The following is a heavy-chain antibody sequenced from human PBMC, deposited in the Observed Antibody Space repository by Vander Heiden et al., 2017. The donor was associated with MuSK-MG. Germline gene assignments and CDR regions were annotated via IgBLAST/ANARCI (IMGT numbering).Heavy chain of an antibody. J-gene: IGHJ4*02. CDR1: GGSISSYY. CDR3: ARYQQPNFDF. Sequence: QVQLQESGPGLVKPSETLSLICSVSGGSISSYYWSWIRQPPGKGLEWIGYIYYSGSTNYNPSLKSRVTISIDTSKNQFSLKLSSVTAADTAVYYRARYQQPNFDFWGQGTLVTVSS. V-gene: IGHV4-59*01. CDR2: IYYSGST. D-gene: IGHD6-13*01.